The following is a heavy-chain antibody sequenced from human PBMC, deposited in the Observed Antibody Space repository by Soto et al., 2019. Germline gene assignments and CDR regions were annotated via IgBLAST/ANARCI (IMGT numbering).Heavy chain of an antibody. Sequence: EVQLLESGGGLVQPGGSLRLSCVASGFTFSNYAMNWVRQAPGKGLEWISAISGGGVNTYYADSVKGRISVSRDNSKSTLYLHIDSLRAADTAVYYCATDIAPTHYDSSGDPFDVWGQGTKVTVSS. J-gene: IGHJ3*01. V-gene: IGHV3-23*01. CDR2: ISGGGVNT. CDR3: ATDIAPTHYDSSGDPFDV. CDR1: GFTFSNYA. D-gene: IGHD3-22*01.